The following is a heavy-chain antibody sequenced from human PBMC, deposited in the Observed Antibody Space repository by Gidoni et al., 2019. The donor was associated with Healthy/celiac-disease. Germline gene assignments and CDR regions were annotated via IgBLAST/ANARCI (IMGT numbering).Heavy chain of an antibody. Sequence: QVQLVESGGGVVQPGRSLRLSCAASGFTFSSYAMHWVRQAPGKGLEWVAVISYDGSNKYYADAVKGRFTISRDNSKNTLYRQMNSLRAEDTAVYYCARDFRYCSGGSCSYYFDYWGQGTLVTVSS. CDR2: ISYDGSNK. CDR3: ARDFRYCSGGSCSYYFDY. V-gene: IGHV3-30-3*01. CDR1: GFTFSSYA. J-gene: IGHJ4*02. D-gene: IGHD2-15*01.